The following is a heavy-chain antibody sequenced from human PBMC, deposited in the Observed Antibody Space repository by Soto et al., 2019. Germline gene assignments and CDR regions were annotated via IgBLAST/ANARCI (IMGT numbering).Heavy chain of an antibody. V-gene: IGHV1-2*04. D-gene: IGHD6-6*01. J-gene: IGHJ3*02. CDR3: ARCRIAARPGDAFDI. Sequence: ASVKVSCKASGYTFTGYYMHWVRQAPGQGLEWMGWINPNSGGTNYAQKFQGWVTMTRDTSISTAYMELSRLRSDDTAVYYCARCRIAARPGDAFDIWGQGTMVT. CDR1: GYTFTGYY. CDR2: INPNSGGT.